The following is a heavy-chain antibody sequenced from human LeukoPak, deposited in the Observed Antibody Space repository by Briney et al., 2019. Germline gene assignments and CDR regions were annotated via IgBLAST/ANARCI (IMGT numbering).Heavy chain of an antibody. CDR3: ARDGYCSSTSCYTTADAFDI. D-gene: IGHD2-2*02. Sequence: PGGSLRLSCAASGFTFSSYWMSWVRQAPGKGLEWVANIKQDGSEKYYVDSVKGRFTISRDNAKNSLYLQMNSLRAEDTAVYYCARDGYCSSTSCYTTADAFDIWGQGTMVTVSS. CDR1: GFTFSSYW. V-gene: IGHV3-7*01. J-gene: IGHJ3*02. CDR2: IKQDGSEK.